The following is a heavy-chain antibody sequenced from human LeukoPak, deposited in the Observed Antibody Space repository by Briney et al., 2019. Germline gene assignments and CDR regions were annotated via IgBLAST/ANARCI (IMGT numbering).Heavy chain of an antibody. Sequence: SETLALTCTVSAGSINTYYWSWFRLPPGKGPEWIGQISYSSLTKYNPALKSRVTISVDTSKNQISVSLSSVTAADTAFCYCARHRAIAGPFDHWGQGTLVTVSS. J-gene: IGHJ4*02. V-gene: IGHV4-59*08. D-gene: IGHD6-19*01. CDR1: AGSINTYY. CDR2: ISYSSLT. CDR3: ARHRAIAGPFDH.